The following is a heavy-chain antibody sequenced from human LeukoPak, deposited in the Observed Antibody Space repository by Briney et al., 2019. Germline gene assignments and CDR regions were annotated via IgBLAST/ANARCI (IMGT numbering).Heavy chain of an antibody. Sequence: GGSLRLSWVVSGFSFSSFEMNWVRQAPGKGLEWVSYISSSFAIRYADSVKGRFTISRDHARDSLYLEMNSLRVGDTAVYYCARSLSGYNTDPFFEQWGQGALVTVS. CDR3: ARSLSGYNTDPFFEQ. J-gene: IGHJ4*02. CDR1: GFSFSSFE. D-gene: IGHD5-12*01. CDR2: ISSSFAI. V-gene: IGHV3-48*03.